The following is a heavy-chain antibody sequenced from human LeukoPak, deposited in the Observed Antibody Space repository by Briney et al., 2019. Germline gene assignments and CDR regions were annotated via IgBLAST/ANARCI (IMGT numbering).Heavy chain of an antibody. CDR3: AGPLGIQDAFDI. D-gene: IGHD7-27*01. CDR2: INHSGST. J-gene: IGHJ3*02. CDR1: GGSFSGYY. V-gene: IGHV4-34*01. Sequence: PSETLSLTCAVYGGSFSGYYWSWIRQPPGKGLEWIGEINHSGSTNYNPSLKSRVTISVDTSKNQFSLKLSSVTAADTAVYYCAGPLGIQDAFDIWGQGTMVTVSS.